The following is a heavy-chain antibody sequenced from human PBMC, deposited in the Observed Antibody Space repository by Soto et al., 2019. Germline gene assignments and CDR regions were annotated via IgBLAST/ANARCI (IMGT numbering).Heavy chain of an antibody. V-gene: IGHV4-59*08. CDR3: ARLAYDCSGGSCYSRFDY. Sequence: SETLSLTCTVSGGSISSYYWSWIRQPPGKGLEWIGYIYYSGSTNYNPSLKSRVTISVDTSKNQFSLKLSSVTAADTAVYYCARLAYDCSGGSCYSRFDYWGQGTLVTVSS. D-gene: IGHD2-15*01. J-gene: IGHJ4*02. CDR1: GGSISSYY. CDR2: IYYSGST.